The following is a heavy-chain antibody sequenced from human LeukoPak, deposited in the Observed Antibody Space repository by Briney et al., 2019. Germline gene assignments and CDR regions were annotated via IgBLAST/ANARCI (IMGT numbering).Heavy chain of an antibody. CDR3: ARSPRWTFFDY. J-gene: IGHJ4*02. CDR1: GYSFPSYW. D-gene: IGHD1-1*01. CDR2: IYPDDSDI. V-gene: IGHV5-51*01. Sequence: GESLKISCKGSGYSFPSYWSGWVRQMPGKGLEWMAIIYPDDSDIKYSPSFQGQVTISADKSISTAYLQWSSLKASDTAIYYCARSPRWTFFDYWGQGTLVTVSS.